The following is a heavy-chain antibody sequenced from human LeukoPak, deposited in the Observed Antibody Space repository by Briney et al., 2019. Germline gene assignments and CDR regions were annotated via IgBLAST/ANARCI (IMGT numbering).Heavy chain of an antibody. CDR1: GFTFSSYE. D-gene: IGHD4-17*01. J-gene: IGHJ3*02. V-gene: IGHV3-7*01. Sequence: GGSLRLSCAASGFTFSSYEMNWVRQAPGKGLEWVANIKQDGSEKYYVDSVKGRFTISRDNAKNSLYLQMNSLRAEDTAVYYCARAHGDFDAFDIWGQGTMVTVSS. CDR3: ARAHGDFDAFDI. CDR2: IKQDGSEK.